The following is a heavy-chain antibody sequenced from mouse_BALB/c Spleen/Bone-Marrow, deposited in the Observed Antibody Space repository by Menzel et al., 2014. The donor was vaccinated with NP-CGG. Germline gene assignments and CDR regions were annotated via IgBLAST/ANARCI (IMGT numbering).Heavy chain of an antibody. CDR3: ARDYGSNY. Sequence: EVQLQQSGPDLVKPGASVKISCKASGYTFTDYDMHWVKQSRGKSLEWIGYIYPYNGGTDYNQKFKSKATLTVDNSSXTAYMELRSLTSEDSAVYYCARDYGSNYWGQGATLTVSS. CDR2: IYPYNGGT. V-gene: IGHV1S29*02. J-gene: IGHJ2*01. CDR1: GYTFTDYD. D-gene: IGHD1-1*01.